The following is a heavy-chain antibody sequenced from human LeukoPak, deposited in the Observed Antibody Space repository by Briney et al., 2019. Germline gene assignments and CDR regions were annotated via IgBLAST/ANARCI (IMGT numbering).Heavy chain of an antibody. CDR2: IHYTGGT. D-gene: IGHD3-9*01. J-gene: IGHJ4*02. CDR3: ARGNILSGYCFDF. Sequence: ASETLSLTCAVYGVSISGYYWSWIRQPPGKGLEWVGEIHYTGGTSYNPSLKSRATISIDTSKNQLSLKLSSVTAADTAVYYCARGNILSGYCFDFWGQGALVTVSS. V-gene: IGHV4-34*01. CDR1: GVSISGYY.